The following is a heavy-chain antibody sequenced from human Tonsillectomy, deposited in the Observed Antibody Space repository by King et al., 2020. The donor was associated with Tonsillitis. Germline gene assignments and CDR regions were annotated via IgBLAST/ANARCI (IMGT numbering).Heavy chain of an antibody. Sequence: VQLVESGGRLVQPGGSLRLSCAASGFTFSTYAMNWVRQSPGKGLEWVSYISSSGRNVFYADSVKGRFVISRDNAKNSVSLQMSSLTDEDTAIYYCTRDLLRFLEYYPWRQGTMVTVSS. CDR3: TRDLLRFLEYYP. V-gene: IGHV3-48*02. J-gene: IGHJ3*01. CDR1: GFTFSTYA. D-gene: IGHD3-3*01. CDR2: ISSSGRNV.